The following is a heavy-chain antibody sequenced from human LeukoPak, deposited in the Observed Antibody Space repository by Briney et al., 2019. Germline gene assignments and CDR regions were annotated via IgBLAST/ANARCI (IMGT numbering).Heavy chain of an antibody. V-gene: IGHV3-9*01. Sequence: GGSLRLSCAASGFTFDDYAMHWVRQAPGKGLEWVSGISWNSGSIGYADSVKGRFTISRDNAKNSLYLRMNSLRAEDTALYYCARDTNDFWSGYQIASNYYYYGMDVWGQGTTVTVSS. D-gene: IGHD3-3*01. CDR2: ISWNSGSI. J-gene: IGHJ6*02. CDR1: GFTFDDYA. CDR3: ARDTNDFWSGYQIASNYYYYGMDV.